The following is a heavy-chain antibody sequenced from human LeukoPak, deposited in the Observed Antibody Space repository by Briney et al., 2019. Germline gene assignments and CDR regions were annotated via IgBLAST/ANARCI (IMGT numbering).Heavy chain of an antibody. CDR1: GFTFSNYS. CDR3: ATDMVGATTKAIDY. V-gene: IGHV3-21*01. CDR2: ISSSSRYT. D-gene: IGHD1-26*01. J-gene: IGHJ4*02. Sequence: PGGSLRLSCAASGFTFSNYSMNWVRQAPGKGLEWVSSISSSSRYTYYADSVKGRFTISRDNAKDSLYLQMNSLRAEDTAAYYCATDMVGATTKAIDYWGQGTLVTVSS.